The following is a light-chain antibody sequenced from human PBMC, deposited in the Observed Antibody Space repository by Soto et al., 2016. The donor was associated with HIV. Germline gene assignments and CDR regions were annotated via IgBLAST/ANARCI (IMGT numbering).Light chain of an antibody. CDR3: QVWDTSSDVV. V-gene: IGLV3-21*03. Sequence: SYELTQPPSVSVAPGKTANISCGGNNIGSKSVYWYHQKPGQAPVLVVYDDSDRPSGIPGRFSGSNSGNTATLTISRVEAGDEADYYCQVWDTSSDVVFGRRDQADRP. CDR2: DDS. CDR1: NIGSKS. J-gene: IGLJ2*01.